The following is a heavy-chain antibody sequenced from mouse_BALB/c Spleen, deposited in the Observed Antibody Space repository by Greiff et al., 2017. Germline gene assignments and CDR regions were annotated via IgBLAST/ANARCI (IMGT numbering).Heavy chain of an antibody. J-gene: IGHJ2*01. Sequence: EVQLQQSGPSLVKPSQTLSLTCSVTGDSITSGYWNWIRKFPGNKLEYMGYISYSGSTYYNPSLKSRISITRDTSKNQYYLQLNSVTTEDTATYYCARREDSSGYFDYWGQGTTLTVSS. V-gene: IGHV3-8*02. CDR1: GDSITSGY. CDR3: ARREDSSGYFDY. D-gene: IGHD3-2*01. CDR2: ISYSGST.